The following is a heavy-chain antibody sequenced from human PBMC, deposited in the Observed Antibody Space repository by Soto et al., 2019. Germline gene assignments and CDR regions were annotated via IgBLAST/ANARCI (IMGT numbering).Heavy chain of an antibody. V-gene: IGHV3-21*01. D-gene: IGHD3-10*01. CDR3: ARDPPKNEITMVRGAPDY. CDR1: GFTFSSYS. CDR2: ISSSSSYI. J-gene: IGHJ4*02. Sequence: PGGSLRLSCAASGFTFSSYSMNWVRQAPGKGLEWVSSISSSSSYIYYADSVKGRFTISRDNAKNSLYLQMNSLRAEDTAVYYCARDPPKNEITMVRGAPDYWGQGTLVTVSS.